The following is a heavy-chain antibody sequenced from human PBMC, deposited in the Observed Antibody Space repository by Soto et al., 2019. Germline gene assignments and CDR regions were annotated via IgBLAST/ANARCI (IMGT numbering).Heavy chain of an antibody. D-gene: IGHD2-15*01. J-gene: IGHJ5*02. Sequence: EVQLLESGGGLVQPGGSLRLSCAASGFTFSSYAMSWVRQAPGKGLEWVSAISGSGGSTYYADSAKGRFTISRDNSKNTLYMEMNSLRAEDTAVYYCAKDRYCSGGSCHRRRWGNWFDPWGQGTLVTVSS. CDR1: GFTFSSYA. CDR3: AKDRYCSGGSCHRRRWGNWFDP. V-gene: IGHV3-23*01. CDR2: ISGSGGST.